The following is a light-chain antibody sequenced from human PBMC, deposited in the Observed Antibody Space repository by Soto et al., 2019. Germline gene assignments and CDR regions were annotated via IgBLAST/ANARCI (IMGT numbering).Light chain of an antibody. V-gene: IGLV2-14*01. CDR1: SSDVGGYNY. Sequence: QSVLTQPASVSGSPGQSITISCTGTSSDVGGYNYVSWYQQHPGKAPKLMIYDVSNRPSGVSNRFSGSKSGNTASLTISGRQSDDEADYYCSSYTSSSTPHVVFGGATQLTVL. CDR3: SSYTSSSTPHVV. J-gene: IGLJ2*01. CDR2: DVS.